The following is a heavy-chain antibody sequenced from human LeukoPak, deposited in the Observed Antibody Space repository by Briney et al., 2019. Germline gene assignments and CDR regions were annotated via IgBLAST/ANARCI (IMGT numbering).Heavy chain of an antibody. CDR1: GGSISSGDYY. CDR3: ARVDITTLEVDY. CDR2: IYYSGST. Sequence: SETLSFTCTVSGGSISSGDYYWSWIHQPPGKGLEWIGYIYYSGSTYYNPSLKSRVTISVDTSKNQFSLKLSSVTAADTAVYYCARVDITTLEVDYWGQGTLVTVSS. V-gene: IGHV4-30-4*08. D-gene: IGHD3-22*01. J-gene: IGHJ4*02.